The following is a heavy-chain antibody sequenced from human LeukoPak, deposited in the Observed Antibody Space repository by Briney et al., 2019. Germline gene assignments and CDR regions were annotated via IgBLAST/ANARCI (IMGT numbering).Heavy chain of an antibody. D-gene: IGHD1-26*01. CDR3: AKEVSGSYSPTDY. CDR2: ISGSGSST. J-gene: IGHJ4*02. V-gene: IGHV3-23*01. CDR1: GFTFSSKP. Sequence: GGSLRLSCAASGFTFSSKPLTWSRQAEGKGLDWFSGISGSGSSTYYADSVKGRFTISRDNSKNTLYLQMNSLRVEDTAVYYCAKEVSGSYSPTDYWGQGTLVTVSS.